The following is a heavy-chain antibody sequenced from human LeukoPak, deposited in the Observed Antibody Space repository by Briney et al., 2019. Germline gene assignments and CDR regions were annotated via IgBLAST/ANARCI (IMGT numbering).Heavy chain of an antibody. D-gene: IGHD6-13*01. V-gene: IGHV4-59*08. CDR2: IYYSGST. CDR1: GGSISSYY. Sequence: SETLSLTCTVSGGSISSYYWSWIRQPPGKGLEWIGYIYYSGSTNYNPSLKSRVTISVDTSKNQFSLKLSSVTAADTAVYYCARHFNTAAVSDNDAFDIWGQGTMVTVSS. CDR3: ARHFNTAAVSDNDAFDI. J-gene: IGHJ3*02.